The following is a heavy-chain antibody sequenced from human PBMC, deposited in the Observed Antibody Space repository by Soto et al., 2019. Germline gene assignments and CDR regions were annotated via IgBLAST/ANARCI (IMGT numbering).Heavy chain of an antibody. V-gene: IGHV4-30-4*01. CDR2: IYYSGST. CDR3: AREGGRVATFSGMDV. D-gene: IGHD5-12*01. CDR1: GGSITNDDYY. Sequence: SETLSLTCTVSGGSITNDDYYWSWLRQPPGKGLEWIGYIYYSGSTYYNPSLESRLTISVDMSKNQFSLRLRSVTAADTAVYYCAREGGRVATFSGMDVWGQGTTVTVSS. J-gene: IGHJ6*02.